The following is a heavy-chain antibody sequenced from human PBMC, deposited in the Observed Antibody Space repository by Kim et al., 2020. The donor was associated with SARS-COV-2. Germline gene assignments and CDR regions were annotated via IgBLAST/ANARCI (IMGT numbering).Heavy chain of an antibody. D-gene: IGHD3-10*01. Sequence: SVKGRFTRSRDNTRNTLHLQMNSLRAEDTAVYYCERDYYGSGSYYNVGGYWGQGTLVTVSS. V-gene: IGHV3-74*01. J-gene: IGHJ4*02. CDR3: ERDYYGSGSYYNVGGY.